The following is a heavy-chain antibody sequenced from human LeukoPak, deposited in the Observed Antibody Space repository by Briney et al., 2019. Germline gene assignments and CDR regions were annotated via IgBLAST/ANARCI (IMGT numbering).Heavy chain of an antibody. CDR1: GYTFTSYG. J-gene: IGHJ4*02. V-gene: IGHV1-18*01. CDR3: ARLWASYSSGYYPDY. D-gene: IGHD3-22*01. Sequence: GASVKVSCKASGYTFTSYGISWVRQAPGQGLEWMGWISAYNGNTNYAQKLQGRVTMTTDTSTSTAYMELRSLRSDDTAVYYCARLWASYSSGYYPDYWGQGTLVTVSS. CDR2: ISAYNGNT.